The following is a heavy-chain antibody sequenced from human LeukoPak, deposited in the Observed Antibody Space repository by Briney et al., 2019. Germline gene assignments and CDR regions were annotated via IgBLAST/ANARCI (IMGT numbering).Heavy chain of an antibody. J-gene: IGHJ4*02. Sequence: GGSLRLSCAASGFTFGSYAMYWVRQAPGKGLEWVSGISGSGGSTFYADSVKGRFTISRDNSENTVYLQMNSLRAEDTAVYYCAKTTAGYSSGRYPGWPVDYWGQGTLVTVSS. V-gene: IGHV3-23*01. CDR2: ISGSGGST. CDR1: GFTFGSYA. CDR3: AKTTAGYSSGRYPGWPVDY. D-gene: IGHD6-19*01.